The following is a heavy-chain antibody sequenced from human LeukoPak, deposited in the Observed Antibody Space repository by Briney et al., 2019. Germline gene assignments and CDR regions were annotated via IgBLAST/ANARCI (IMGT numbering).Heavy chain of an antibody. J-gene: IGHJ3*02. CDR3: ARILVGATTFRHAFDI. CDR2: ISSSSSTI. CDR1: GFTFSSYS. D-gene: IGHD1-26*01. Sequence: PGGSLRLSCAASGFTFSSYSMNWVRQAPGKGLEWVSYISSSSSTIYYADSVKGRFTISRDNAKNSLYLQMNSLRAEDTAVYYCARILVGATTFRHAFDIWGQGTMVTVSS. V-gene: IGHV3-48*01.